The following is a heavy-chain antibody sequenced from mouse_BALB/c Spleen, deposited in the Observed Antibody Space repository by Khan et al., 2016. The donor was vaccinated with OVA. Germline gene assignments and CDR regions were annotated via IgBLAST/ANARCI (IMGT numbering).Heavy chain of an antibody. CDR2: IWAGGST. CDR1: GFSLTSYG. Sequence: QVQLKQSGPGLVAPSQTLSITCTVSGFSLTSYGVHWVRQPPGKGLEWLGIIWAGGSTNYNSALMSRLSISKDNSESQVFLEMNSLQTDDTAMYYGARDTRATPYWGQGTLVTVSA. J-gene: IGHJ3*01. D-gene: IGHD1-2*01. V-gene: IGHV2-9*02. CDR3: ARDTRATPY.